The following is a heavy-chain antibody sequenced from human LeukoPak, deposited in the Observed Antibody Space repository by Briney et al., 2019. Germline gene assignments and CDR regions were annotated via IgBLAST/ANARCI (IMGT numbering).Heavy chain of an antibody. Sequence: GGSLRLSCAASGFTFSSYSMSWVRQAPGEGLEWLSYITSTSDTIYYADSVKGRFTSSRDNAKNSVYLQMNSLRAEDTAVYYCARSSGYPFFDYWGQGTLVTVSS. J-gene: IGHJ4*02. V-gene: IGHV3-48*01. CDR2: ITSTSDTI. CDR3: ARSSGYPFFDY. CDR1: GFTFSSYS. D-gene: IGHD3-22*01.